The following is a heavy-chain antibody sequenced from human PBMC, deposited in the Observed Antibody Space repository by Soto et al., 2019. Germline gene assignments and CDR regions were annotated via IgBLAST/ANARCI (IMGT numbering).Heavy chain of an antibody. CDR1: GGSISTGGYY. CDR3: ARGLSVTLFDN. Sequence: QVQLQESGPGLVKPSQTLSLTCTVSGGSISTGGYYWTWIRQHPGKGLEWIGYIYYSGSTYYNPSLKSRVTISVDASKNQFSLKLSSVTAADTAVYYCARGLSVTLFDNWGQGTLVTVSS. CDR2: IYYSGST. V-gene: IGHV4-31*03. J-gene: IGHJ4*02. D-gene: IGHD4-17*01.